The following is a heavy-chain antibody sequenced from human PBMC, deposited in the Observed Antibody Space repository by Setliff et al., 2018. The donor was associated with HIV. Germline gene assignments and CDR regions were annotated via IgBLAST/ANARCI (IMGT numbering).Heavy chain of an antibody. J-gene: IGHJ5*02. CDR2: IDHSGST. V-gene: IGHV4-34*01. D-gene: IGHD2-2*01. CDR3: ARDFCSSTTCTNGFHP. CDR1: DGSFSGYY. Sequence: SETLSLTCAVYDGSFSGYYWSWIRQPPGKGLEWIGEIDHSGSTNYNPSLRSRVIMSMDTSKNQFSLKLSSVTAADTAVYYCARDFCSSTTCTNGFHPWGQGTPVTVSS.